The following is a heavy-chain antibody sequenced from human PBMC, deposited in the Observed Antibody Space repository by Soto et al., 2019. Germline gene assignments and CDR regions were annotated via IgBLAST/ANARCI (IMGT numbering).Heavy chain of an antibody. Sequence: GGSLRLSCAASGFTVSSNYMSWVRQAPGKGLEWVSVIYSGGSTYYADSVKGRFTISRDNAKNTLYLQMNSLRAEDTAVYHCAREDLLYASYFPFDYWGQGTLVTVSS. D-gene: IGHD3-10*01. V-gene: IGHV3-53*01. CDR2: IYSGGST. J-gene: IGHJ4*02. CDR3: AREDLLYASYFPFDY. CDR1: GFTVSSNY.